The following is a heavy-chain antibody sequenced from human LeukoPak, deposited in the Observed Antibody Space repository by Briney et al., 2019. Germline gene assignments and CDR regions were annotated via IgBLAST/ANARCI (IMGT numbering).Heavy chain of an antibody. Sequence: PGGSLRLSCAASGFTFSSYGMHWVRQAPGKGLEWVAFIRYDGSNKYYADSVKGRFTISRDNSKNTLYLQMNSLRGEDTAVYYCARGGEIPNPFDYWGQGTLVTVSS. CDR2: IRYDGSNK. J-gene: IGHJ4*02. V-gene: IGHV3-30*02. CDR1: GFTFSSYG. CDR3: ARGGEIPNPFDY. D-gene: IGHD3-16*01.